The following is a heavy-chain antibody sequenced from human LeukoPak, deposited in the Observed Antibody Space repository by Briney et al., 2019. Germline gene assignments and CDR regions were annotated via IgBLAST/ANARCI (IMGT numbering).Heavy chain of an antibody. CDR2: ISGSGGST. V-gene: IGHV3-23*01. CDR3: AKDRAMVRGVTYFDY. D-gene: IGHD3-10*01. CDR1: GFTFSSYA. J-gene: IGHJ4*02. Sequence: GGSLRLSCAASGFTFSSYAMSWARQAPGKGLEWVSAISGSGGSTYYADSVKGRFTISRDNSKNTLYLQMNSLRAEDTAVYYCAKDRAMVRGVTYFDYWGQGTLVTVSS.